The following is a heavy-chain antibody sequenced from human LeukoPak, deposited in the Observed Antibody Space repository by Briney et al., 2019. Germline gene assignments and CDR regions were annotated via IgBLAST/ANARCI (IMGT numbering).Heavy chain of an antibody. V-gene: IGHV3-66*01. J-gene: IGHJ4*02. CDR3: AKDGTRGIRFGKIPHYFDY. CDR1: GLTVSRNY. D-gene: IGHD3-10*01. Sequence: GGSLRLSCAASGLTVSRNYMNWVRQAPGMGLEWVAVIYSGGSTYYADSVKDRFTISRDNSKNTLYLQMNSLRVEDTAVYYCAKDGTRGIRFGKIPHYFDYWGQGTLVTVSS. CDR2: IYSGGST.